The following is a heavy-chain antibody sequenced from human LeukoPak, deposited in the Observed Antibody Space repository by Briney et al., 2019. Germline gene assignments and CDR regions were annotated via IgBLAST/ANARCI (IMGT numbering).Heavy chain of an antibody. Sequence: GGSLRLSCAAFGFTFTSYEMNWVRQAPGKGLEWVSYISSSGSSIYQADSVKGRFTISRDKAKNSLYLQMNSLRAEDTAVYYCARGTSGSYLDYWGQGTLVTVSS. V-gene: IGHV3-48*03. CDR1: GFTFTSYE. CDR2: ISSSGSSI. CDR3: ARGTSGSYLDY. J-gene: IGHJ4*02. D-gene: IGHD1-26*01.